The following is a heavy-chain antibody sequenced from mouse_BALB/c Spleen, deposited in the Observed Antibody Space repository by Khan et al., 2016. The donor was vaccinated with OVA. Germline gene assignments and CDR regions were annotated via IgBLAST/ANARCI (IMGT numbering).Heavy chain of an antibody. CDR3: ARSGYDFFAY. V-gene: IGHV1-80*01. Sequence: QVHLKQFGAELVRPGSSMKTSCQALGSAFSNYWMNWVKQGPGQGLEWIGQIFPGDGNTNYNGKFKDKSTLTADKSSNTAYMQLSSLTSEDSAVYYCARSGYDFFAYWGQGTLVTVSA. CDR1: GSAFSNYW. D-gene: IGHD2-14*01. J-gene: IGHJ3*01. CDR2: IFPGDGNT.